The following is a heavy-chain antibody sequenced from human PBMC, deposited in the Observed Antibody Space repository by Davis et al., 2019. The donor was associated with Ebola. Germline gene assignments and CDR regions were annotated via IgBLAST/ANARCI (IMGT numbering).Heavy chain of an antibody. Sequence: GESLKISCAASGFTFSSYAMSWVRQAPGKGLEWVSAISGSGGSTYYADSVKGRFTISRDNSKNTLYLQMNSLRAEDTAVYYCARVLRCLDYWGQGTLVTVSS. CDR1: GFTFSSYA. V-gene: IGHV3-23*01. D-gene: IGHD4-17*01. CDR2: ISGSGGST. J-gene: IGHJ4*02. CDR3: ARVLRCLDY.